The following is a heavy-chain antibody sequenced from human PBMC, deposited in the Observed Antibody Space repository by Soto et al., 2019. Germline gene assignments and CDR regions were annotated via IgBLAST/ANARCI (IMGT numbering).Heavy chain of an antibody. CDR2: IREDGSQR. J-gene: IGHJ1*01. CDR3: ARDPPRRLEVPTVGH. D-gene: IGHD4-4*01. CDR1: GFTFSTYW. V-gene: IGHV3-7*01. Sequence: EVQLVESGGGLVQPGGSLRLSCAGSGFTFSTYWMSWVRQAPGKGLEWVANIREDGSQRFYADSVKGRFTISRDNANNALYLQMNYLRAEDTGVYYCARDPPRRLEVPTVGHWGQGTLVTVSS.